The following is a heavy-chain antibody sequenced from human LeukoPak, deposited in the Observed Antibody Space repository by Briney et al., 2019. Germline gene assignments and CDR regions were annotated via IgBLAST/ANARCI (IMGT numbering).Heavy chain of an antibody. J-gene: IGHJ4*02. V-gene: IGHV3-23*01. Sequence: PGGSLRLSCAASGFTFSTYDMTWVRQAPGKGLEWVSSISGSGGSTYYADSVKGRFTTSRDNSKNTLYLQMNGLRAEDTAVYYCAKDLAAVPGNKYFAYWGQGTQVTVSS. D-gene: IGHD6-19*01. CDR1: GFTFSTYD. CDR3: AKDLAAVPGNKYFAY. CDR2: ISGSGGST.